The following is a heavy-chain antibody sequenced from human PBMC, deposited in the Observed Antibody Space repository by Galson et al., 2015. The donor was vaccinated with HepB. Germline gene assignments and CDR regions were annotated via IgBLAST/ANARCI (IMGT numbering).Heavy chain of an antibody. D-gene: IGHD6-6*01. CDR1: GGAISSGGYY. V-gene: IGHV4-31*03. J-gene: IGHJ6*02. CDR3: ARDPSSNSNGMDV. Sequence: TLSLTCTVSGGAISSGGYYWSWIRQHPGKGLEWIAFIFYTGNSYYNPSLKSRVTISVDTSKNQFSLKLNSVTAADTAVCYCARDPSSNSNGMDVWGQGTMVTVSS. CDR2: IFYTGNS.